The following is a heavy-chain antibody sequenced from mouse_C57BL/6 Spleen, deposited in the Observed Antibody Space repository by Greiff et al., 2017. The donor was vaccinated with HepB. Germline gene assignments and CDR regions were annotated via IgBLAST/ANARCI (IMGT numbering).Heavy chain of an antibody. CDR1: GYSITSGYD. D-gene: IGHD3-1*01. Sequence: EVQLQESGPGMVKPSQSLSLTCTVTGYSITSGYDWHWFRHFPGNKLEWMGYISYSGSTKYNPSLKSRISITHDTSKNHFFLKLNSVTTEDTATYYCARGANGDYFDYWGQGTTLTVSS. V-gene: IGHV3-1*01. CDR3: ARGANGDYFDY. J-gene: IGHJ2*01. CDR2: ISYSGST.